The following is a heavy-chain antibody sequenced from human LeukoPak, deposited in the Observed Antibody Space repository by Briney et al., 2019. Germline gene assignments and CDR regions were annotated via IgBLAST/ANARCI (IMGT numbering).Heavy chain of an antibody. CDR1: GYTFTGYY. D-gene: IGHD5-18*01. Sequence: ASVKVSCKASGYTFTGYYMHWVRQAPGQGLEWMGWINPNSGGSNYAQKFQGRVTMTRDTSISTAYMELSRLRSDDTAVYYCARRGFPLRRGYSYGFLDYWGQGTLVTVSS. J-gene: IGHJ4*02. CDR2: INPNSGGS. V-gene: IGHV1-2*02. CDR3: ARRGFPLRRGYSYGFLDY.